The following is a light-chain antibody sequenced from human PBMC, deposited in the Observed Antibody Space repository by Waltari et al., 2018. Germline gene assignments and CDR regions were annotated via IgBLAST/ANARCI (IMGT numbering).Light chain of an antibody. CDR2: KDT. CDR3: QSADAGGTYVI. V-gene: IGLV3-25*03. CDR1: ALPKQY. Sequence: SYELTQPPSVSVSPGQTARITCSGEALPKQYAYWYQQKPGQAPLLVIYKDTESASGIPERFSGSSSGTTVTLTISAVQAEDEADYYCQSADAGGTYVIFGGGTKLTVL. J-gene: IGLJ2*01.